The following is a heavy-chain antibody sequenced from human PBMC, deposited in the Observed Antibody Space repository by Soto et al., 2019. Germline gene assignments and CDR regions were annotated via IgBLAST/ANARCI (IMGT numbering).Heavy chain of an antibody. Sequence: ASVKVSCKASGYTFTSYGISWVRQAPGQGLEWMGWISAYNGNTNYAQKLQGRVTMTTDTSTSTAYMELRSLRSDDTAVYYCARDLYTVTKLMPYYYYYYGMDVWAQGTTVTVSS. V-gene: IGHV1-18*01. CDR2: ISAYNGNT. D-gene: IGHD4-17*01. CDR1: GYTFTSYG. J-gene: IGHJ6*02. CDR3: ARDLYTVTKLMPYYYYYYGMDV.